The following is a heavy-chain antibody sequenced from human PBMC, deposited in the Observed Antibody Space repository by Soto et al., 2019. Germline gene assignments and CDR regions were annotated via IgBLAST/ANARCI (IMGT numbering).Heavy chain of an antibody. Sequence: GGSLRLSCAASGFTFSTFAVSWVRQAPGKGLEWVSAISISGTSIWYADSVKGRFTISRDNSKNTLYLQMCSLRAEDTAVYYCAKDLGTTATHGRFDSWGQGPLVTVSS. CDR3: AKDLGTTATHGRFDS. CDR2: ISISGTSI. CDR1: GFTFSTFA. J-gene: IGHJ4*02. D-gene: IGHD4-17*01. V-gene: IGHV3-23*01.